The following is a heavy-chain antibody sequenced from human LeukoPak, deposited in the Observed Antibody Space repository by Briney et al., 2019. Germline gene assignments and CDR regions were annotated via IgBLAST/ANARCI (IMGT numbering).Heavy chain of an antibody. CDR3: ARDPLYSSGWYAFDY. V-gene: IGHV3-21*01. CDR1: GFTFSSYG. Sequence: GGSLRLSCAASGFTFSSYGMNWVRQAPGKGRGWVSSISSSSSYIYYADSVKGRLTISRDNAKNSLYLQMNSLRAEDTAVYYCARDPLYSSGWYAFDYWGQGTLVTVSS. J-gene: IGHJ4*02. D-gene: IGHD6-19*01. CDR2: ISSSSSYI.